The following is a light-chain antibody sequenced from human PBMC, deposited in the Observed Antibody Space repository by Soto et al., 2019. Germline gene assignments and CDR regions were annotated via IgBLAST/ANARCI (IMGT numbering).Light chain of an antibody. CDR2: RNN. V-gene: IGLV1-47*01. CDR1: SSNIGSNY. Sequence: QAVVTQPPSASGTPGQRVTISCSGSSSNIGSNYVYWYQQLPGTAPKLLIYRNNQRPSGVPDRFSGSKSGTSASLAISGLRSEEEAAYYCAAWDDSLSGVVFGGGTKLTVL. CDR3: AAWDDSLSGVV. J-gene: IGLJ2*01.